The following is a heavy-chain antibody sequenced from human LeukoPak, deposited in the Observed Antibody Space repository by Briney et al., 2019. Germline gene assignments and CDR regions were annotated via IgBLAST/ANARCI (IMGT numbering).Heavy chain of an antibody. V-gene: IGHV3-23*01. CDR3: AKDLEQSYSGWSTSYDA. D-gene: IGHD6-19*01. CDR2: ISSGAGTT. J-gene: IGHJ5*02. CDR1: GFTFSSYA. Sequence: PGGSLRLSCAASGFTFSSYAMSWVRQVPGKRLEWVSAISSGAGTTGYADSVKGRFTISRVNSKSTIYLQMNSLRAEDTAIYYCAKDLEQSYSGWSTSYDALGQGTLVTVSS.